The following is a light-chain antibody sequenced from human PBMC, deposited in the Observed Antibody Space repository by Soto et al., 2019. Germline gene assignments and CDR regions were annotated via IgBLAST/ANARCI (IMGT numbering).Light chain of an antibody. CDR1: SGSIASNY. CDR2: EDN. J-gene: IGLJ2*01. V-gene: IGLV6-57*04. CDR3: QSYDSSNHVV. Sequence: NFMLTQPHSVSESPGKTVTISCTRSSGSIASNYVQWYQQRPGSAPTTVIYEDNQRPSGVPDRFSGSIDSSSNSASLTITGLKTEYEADYYCQSYDSSNHVVFRGGTKLTVL.